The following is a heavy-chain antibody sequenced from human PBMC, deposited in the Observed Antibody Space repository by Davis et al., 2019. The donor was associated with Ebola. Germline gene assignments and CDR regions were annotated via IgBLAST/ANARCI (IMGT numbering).Heavy chain of an antibody. D-gene: IGHD5-24*01. CDR2: IRASGGGT. CDR1: GFTFTTYG. V-gene: IGHV3-23*01. Sequence: GESLKISCAASGFTFTTYGMTWVRQAPGKGLEWVSSIRASGGGTFYADSVKGRFTISRDNSRNTLYLQMNSLRVEDTAVYFCARDRGDLSNWFDPWGQGTLVTVSS. CDR3: ARDRGDLSNWFDP. J-gene: IGHJ5*02.